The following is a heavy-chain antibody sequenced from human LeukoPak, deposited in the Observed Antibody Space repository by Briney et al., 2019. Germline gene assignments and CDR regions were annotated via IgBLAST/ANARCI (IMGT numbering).Heavy chain of an antibody. D-gene: IGHD3-10*01. V-gene: IGHV3-23*01. J-gene: IGHJ6*02. CDR3: AKNLGGSGSYYLVYYYGMDV. CDR2: ISASGGST. CDR1: GFTFSSYA. Sequence: GGSLRLSCAASGFTFSSYAMSWVRQAPGKGPEWVSAISASGGSTYYADSVKGRFTISRDNSKNTLYLQMNSLRAEDTAVYYCAKNLGGSGSYYLVYYYGMDVWGQGTTVTVSS.